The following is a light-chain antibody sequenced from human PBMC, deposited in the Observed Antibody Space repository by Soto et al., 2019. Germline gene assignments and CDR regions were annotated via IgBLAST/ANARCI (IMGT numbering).Light chain of an antibody. CDR3: PQAKSLHLP. CDR2: AAS. V-gene: IGKV1-12*01. CDR1: QGISSW. J-gene: IGKJ4*01. Sequence: DIQMTQSPSSVSASVGDRVTITCRASQGISSWLARYQQKPGKAPKLLMYAASSLHSGVPSRFSGSASGTDFTLTISCLQPEDFATYYCPQAKSLHLPFGGGTKVEIK.